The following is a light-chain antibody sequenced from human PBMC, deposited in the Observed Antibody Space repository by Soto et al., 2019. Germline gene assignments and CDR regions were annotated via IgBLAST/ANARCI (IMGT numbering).Light chain of an antibody. J-gene: IGKJ1*01. CDR3: QQYNNWPLWT. Sequence: EIVMTQSPATLSVPPGERATLSCRASQSVSSNLAWYQHKPGQAPRLLIYGASTRATGIPARFSGSGSGTEFTLTISSLQSEDFAVYYCQQYNNWPLWTFGQGTKVEIK. CDR1: QSVSSN. CDR2: GAS. V-gene: IGKV3-15*01.